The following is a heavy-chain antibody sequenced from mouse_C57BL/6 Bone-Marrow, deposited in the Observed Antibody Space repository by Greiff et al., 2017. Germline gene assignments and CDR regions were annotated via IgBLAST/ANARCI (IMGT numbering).Heavy chain of an antibody. CDR1: GFSFNTYA. J-gene: IGHJ4*01. V-gene: IGHV10-1*01. CDR2: IRSKSNNYAT. D-gene: IGHD1-1*01. Sequence: EVKVVDSGGGLVQPKGSLKLSCAASGFSFNTYAMNWVRQAPGKGLEWVARIRSKSNNYATYYADSVKDRFTISIDESESMLYLQMNNLKTEDTAMYYCVRHSCYAMDYWGQGTSVTVTS. CDR3: VRHSCYAMDY.